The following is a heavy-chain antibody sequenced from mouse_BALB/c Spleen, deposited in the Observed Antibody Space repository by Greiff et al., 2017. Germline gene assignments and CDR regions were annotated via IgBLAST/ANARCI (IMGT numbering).Heavy chain of an antibody. CDR1: GYTFTSYV. CDR2: INPYNDGT. V-gene: IGHV1-14*01. CDR3: ARSGGYDGYYPNY. D-gene: IGHD2-3*01. Sequence: LQESGPELVKPGASVKMSCKASGYTFTSYVMHWVKQKPGQGLEWIGYINPYNDGTKYNEKFKGKATLTSDKSSSTAYMELSSLTSEDSAVYYCARSGGYDGYYPNYWGQGTTLTVSS. J-gene: IGHJ2*01.